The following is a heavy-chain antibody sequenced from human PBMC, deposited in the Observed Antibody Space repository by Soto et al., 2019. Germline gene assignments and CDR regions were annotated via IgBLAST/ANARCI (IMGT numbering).Heavy chain of an antibody. CDR1: GFTFSDFY. CDR3: VRAHRDSRGYRKKGPYNWFDP. D-gene: IGHD3-22*01. V-gene: IGHV3-11*01. J-gene: IGHJ5*02. Sequence: QVQLVESGGGLVKPGGSLRLSCAASGFTFSDFYMSWIRQAPGKGLEWVSYISGSASIIYDADSVKGRFTISRDNAKNSLYLQMNSLRVEDTALYYCVRAHRDSRGYRKKGPYNWFDPWGQGTLVTVSS. CDR2: ISGSASII.